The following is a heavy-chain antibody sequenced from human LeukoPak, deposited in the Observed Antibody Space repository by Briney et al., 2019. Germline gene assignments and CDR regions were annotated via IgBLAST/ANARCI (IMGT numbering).Heavy chain of an antibody. Sequence: GGSLRLSGAASGVTFGAYYMSWIRQAPGKGLEWLADISTTSHNTNNADSVKGRFTISRDNAKNSLYLQMNSLRVEDTAVYYCARVDSNSWFGYWGQGTLVTVSS. V-gene: IGHV3-11*05. CDR1: GVTFGAYY. CDR2: ISTTSHNT. J-gene: IGHJ4*02. CDR3: ARVDSNSWFGY. D-gene: IGHD2-2*01.